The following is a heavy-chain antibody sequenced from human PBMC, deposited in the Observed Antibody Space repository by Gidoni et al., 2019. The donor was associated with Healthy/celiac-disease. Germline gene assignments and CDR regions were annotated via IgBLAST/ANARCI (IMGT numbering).Heavy chain of an antibody. CDR2: IYYSGST. V-gene: IGHV4-39*01. Sequence: QLQLQQSGPGLVKPSENLSLPCTVSGGSISSSSYSWGWIRQPPGTGLECIGSIYYSGSTYYNPSLTSRVTISVVTSKNQFALKLISVTAADTAVYYCARGWYFDLWGRGTLVPVSS. CDR1: GGSISSSSYS. CDR3: ARGWYFDL. J-gene: IGHJ2*01.